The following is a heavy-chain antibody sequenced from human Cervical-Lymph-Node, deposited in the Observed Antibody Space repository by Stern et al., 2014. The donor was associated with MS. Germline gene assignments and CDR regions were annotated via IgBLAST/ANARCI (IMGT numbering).Heavy chain of an antibody. V-gene: IGHV1-69*01. CDR1: GGTFSRYT. J-gene: IGHJ4*02. Sequence: QVQLVPSGAEVKKPGSSVKVSCNVSGGTFSRYTLNLVRQAPGQGLDRIGGIIPIFATTNYPQRFQGKVTITADGSTSTTYLEVSSLTSEDTAVYYCAREGIPGAGGTFDNWGQGTLVIVSS. CDR3: AREGIPGAGGTFDN. CDR2: IIPIFATT. D-gene: IGHD1-26*01.